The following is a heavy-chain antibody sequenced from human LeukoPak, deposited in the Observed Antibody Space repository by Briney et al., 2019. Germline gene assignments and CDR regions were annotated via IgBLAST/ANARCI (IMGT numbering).Heavy chain of an antibody. CDR2: INHSGST. J-gene: IGHJ6*03. CDR1: GGSFSGYY. V-gene: IGHV4-34*01. Sequence: SETLSLTCAVYGGSFSGYYWSWIRQPPGKGLEWIREINHSGSTNYNPSLKSRVTISVDTSKNQFSLKLSSVTAADTAVYYCARGVQDIVLWVPRPKSYYMDVWGKGTTVTVSS. CDR3: ARGVQDIVLWVPRPKSYYMDV. D-gene: IGHD2-8*02.